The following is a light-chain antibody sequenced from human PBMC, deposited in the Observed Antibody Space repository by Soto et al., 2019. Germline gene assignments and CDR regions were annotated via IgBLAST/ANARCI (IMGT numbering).Light chain of an antibody. CDR3: SSYAGSNGVV. Sequence: QSVLTQPPSASGSPGQSVTISCTGTSSDVGGYNYVSWYQQHPGKAPKFMIYEVSKRPSGVPDRFSGSKSGNTASLTVSGLQAEDEADYYCSSYAGSNGVVFGGGTKLTVL. CDR2: EVS. V-gene: IGLV2-8*01. J-gene: IGLJ2*01. CDR1: SSDVGGYNY.